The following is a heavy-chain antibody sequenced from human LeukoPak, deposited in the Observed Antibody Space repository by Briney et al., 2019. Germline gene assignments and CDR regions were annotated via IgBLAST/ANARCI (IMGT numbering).Heavy chain of an antibody. D-gene: IGHD3-3*01. Sequence: GGSLRLSCAASGFTVSSNYMSWVRQAPGKGLEWVSVIFSSGNTYYADSVKGRFTISRDNSKNTLYLQMNGLKAEDLAVYYCARGIYGGVYGFDYWGQGTLVTVSS. CDR1: GFTVSSNY. CDR3: ARGIYGGVYGFDY. CDR2: IFSSGNT. V-gene: IGHV3-53*01. J-gene: IGHJ4*02.